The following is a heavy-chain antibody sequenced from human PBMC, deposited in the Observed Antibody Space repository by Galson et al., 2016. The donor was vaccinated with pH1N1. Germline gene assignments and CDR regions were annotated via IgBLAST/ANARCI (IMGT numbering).Heavy chain of an antibody. J-gene: IGHJ4*02. CDR2: INQDGDKK. CDR1: GFNFSNYW. CDR3: ARRYFDY. V-gene: IGHV3-7*01. Sequence: GFNFSNYWMQWVRQAPGKGLQWVANINQDGDKKYYVGSVEGRFTISRDNAKNSLYLQMNNLRDEDTAMYFCARRYFDYWGQGALVTVSS. D-gene: IGHD3-9*01.